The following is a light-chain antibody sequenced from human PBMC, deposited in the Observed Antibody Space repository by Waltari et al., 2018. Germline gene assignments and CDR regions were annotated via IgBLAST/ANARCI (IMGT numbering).Light chain of an antibody. CDR1: SIDVGSYNL. V-gene: IGLV2-23*01. CDR3: CSYAGSGTTWV. CDR2: EDN. J-gene: IGLJ3*02. Sequence: QSALTQPASVSGSPGQSITISCTGASIDVGSYNLVSSYQQHPDKAPKLMIYEDNKRPSGVSTRFSGSKSGNTASLTISGLQAEDEADYYCCSYAGSGTTWVFGGGTKLTVL.